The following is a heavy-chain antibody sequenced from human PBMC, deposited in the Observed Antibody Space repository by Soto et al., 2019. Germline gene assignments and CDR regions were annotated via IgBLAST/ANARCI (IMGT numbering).Heavy chain of an antibody. D-gene: IGHD6-6*01. CDR2: IWYDGSNK. Sequence: GGSLRLSCAASGFTFSSYGMHWVRQAPGKGLEWVAVIWYDGSNKYYADSVKGRFTISRDNSKNTLYLQMNSLRAEDTAVYYCARDSDSSSSDRYYYYGMDVWGQGTTVTVSS. CDR3: ARDSDSSSSDRYYYYGMDV. V-gene: IGHV3-33*01. CDR1: GFTFSSYG. J-gene: IGHJ6*02.